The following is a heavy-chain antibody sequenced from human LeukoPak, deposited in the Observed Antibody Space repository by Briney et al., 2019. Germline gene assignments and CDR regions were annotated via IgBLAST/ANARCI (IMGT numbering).Heavy chain of an antibody. J-gene: IGHJ1*01. D-gene: IGHD4-17*01. V-gene: IGHV3-23*01. CDR1: GFTFSSYA. CDR2: ISGSGGTT. Sequence: GGSLRLSCTASGFTFSSYAMTWVRQAPGKGLEWVSAISGSGGTTYYADSVKGRFTISRDNSENALYLQMNSLRVEDTAVYYCAKDYGDYAGYFQHWGQGTLVTVSS. CDR3: AKDYGDYAGYFQH.